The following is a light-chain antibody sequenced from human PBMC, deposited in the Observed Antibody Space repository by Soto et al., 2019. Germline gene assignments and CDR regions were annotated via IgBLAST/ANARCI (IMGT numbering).Light chain of an antibody. J-gene: IGLJ1*01. V-gene: IGLV1-44*01. CDR3: AAWDDSLHGRG. CDR2: YDN. Sequence: QSVLTQPPSASGTPGQRVTISCSGSNSNNGSNTVTCYQQLPGTAHKLLIYYDNLRPPGVPDRISGSKSGTSASLAISGRQSYDEAEDYCAAWDDSLHGRGFGTGTKRTVL. CDR1: NSNNGSNT.